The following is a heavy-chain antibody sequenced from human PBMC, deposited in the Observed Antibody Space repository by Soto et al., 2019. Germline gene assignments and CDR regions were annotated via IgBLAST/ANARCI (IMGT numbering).Heavy chain of an antibody. J-gene: IGHJ4*02. V-gene: IGHV3-48*02. CDR1: GFTFSSYS. CDR3: AREVPAAIPGVWDY. D-gene: IGHD2-2*02. CDR2: ISSSSSTI. Sequence: GGSLRLSCAASGFTFSSYSMDWVRQAPGKGLEWVSYISSSSSTIYYADSVKGRFTISRDNAKNSLYLQMNSLRDEDTAVYYCAREVPAAIPGVWDYWGQGTLVTVSS.